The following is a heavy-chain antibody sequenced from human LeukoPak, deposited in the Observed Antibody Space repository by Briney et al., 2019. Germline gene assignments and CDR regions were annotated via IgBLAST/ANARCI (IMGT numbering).Heavy chain of an antibody. J-gene: IGHJ3*02. CDR1: GFTLSSYG. V-gene: IGHV3-21*01. CDR3: VREYCSGGSCSDAFDI. Sequence: GGSLRLSCAASGFTLSSYGMNWVRQAPGKGLEWVASISSASSYIYYSDSVKGRFIISRDNAKNSLYLQMNSLRAEDTALYYCVREYCSGGSCSDAFDIWGQGTMVTVSS. CDR2: ISSASSYI. D-gene: IGHD2-15*01.